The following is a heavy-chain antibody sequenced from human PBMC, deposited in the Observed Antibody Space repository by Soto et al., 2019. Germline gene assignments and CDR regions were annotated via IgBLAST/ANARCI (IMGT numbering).Heavy chain of an antibody. D-gene: IGHD3-10*01. CDR1: GGTFSSCA. CDR2: IIPIFGTA. Sequence: GASVKVSCKASGGTFSSCAISWVRQAPGQGLEWMGGIIPIFGTANYAQKFQGRVTITADKSTSTAYMELSSLRSEDTAVYYCARRTMVRGVTDYYYYGMDVWGQGTTVTAP. J-gene: IGHJ6*02. CDR3: ARRTMVRGVTDYYYYGMDV. V-gene: IGHV1-69*06.